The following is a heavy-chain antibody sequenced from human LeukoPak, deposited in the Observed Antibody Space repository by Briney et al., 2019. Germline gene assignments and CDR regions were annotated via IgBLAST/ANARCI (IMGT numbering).Heavy chain of an antibody. J-gene: IGHJ6*03. CDR1: GYTFTGYY. Sequence: ASVKVSCKASGYTFTGYYMHWVRQATGQGLEWMGWMNPNSGNTGYAQKFQGRVTITRNTSISTAYMELSSLRSEDTAVYYCARGITRSTYYYYYMDVWGKGTTVTVSS. CDR3: ARGITRSTYYYYYMDV. V-gene: IGHV1-8*03. CDR2: MNPNSGNT.